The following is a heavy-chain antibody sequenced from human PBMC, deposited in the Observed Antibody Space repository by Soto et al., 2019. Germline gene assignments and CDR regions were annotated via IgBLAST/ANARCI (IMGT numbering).Heavy chain of an antibody. CDR1: GGSFSGYY. J-gene: IGHJ3*02. D-gene: IGHD1-20*01. CDR3: ARANNWNGDAFDI. V-gene: IGHV4-34*01. Sequence: SETLSLTCAVYGGSFSGYYWSWIRQPPGKGLEWIGEINHSGSTNYNPSLKSRVTISVDTSKNQFSLKLSSVTAADTAVYYCARANNWNGDAFDIRGQGTMDTVSS. CDR2: INHSGST.